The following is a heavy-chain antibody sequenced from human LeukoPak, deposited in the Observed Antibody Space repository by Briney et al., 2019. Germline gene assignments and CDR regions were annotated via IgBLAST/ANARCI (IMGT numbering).Heavy chain of an antibody. V-gene: IGHV4-59*11. J-gene: IGHJ4*02. CDR1: GGSISSHY. D-gene: IGHD3-9*01. CDR3: ARVPETGEGAHDY. Sequence: SETLSLTCTVSGGSISSHYWSWTRQPPGKGLEWIGYIYYSGSTNYNPSLKSRVTISVDTSKNQFSLKLSSVTAADTAVYYCARVPETGEGAHDYWGQGTLVTVSS. CDR2: IYYSGST.